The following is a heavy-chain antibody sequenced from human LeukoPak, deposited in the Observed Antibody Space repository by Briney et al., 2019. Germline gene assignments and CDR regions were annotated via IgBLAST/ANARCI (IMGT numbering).Heavy chain of an antibody. J-gene: IGHJ6*04. CDR3: ARGSTGTYYRWGTYYYAMDV. CDR1: GGSISSGGYY. Sequence: SETLSLTCTVSGGSISSGGYYWSWIRQRPGKGLEWIGYSYYSGSTYYNPSLKSRVTISVDTSKNQFSLKLTSVTAADTAVYYCARGSTGTYYRWGTYYYAMDVWGKGTTLTVSS. V-gene: IGHV4-31*03. D-gene: IGHD3-10*01. CDR2: SYYSGST.